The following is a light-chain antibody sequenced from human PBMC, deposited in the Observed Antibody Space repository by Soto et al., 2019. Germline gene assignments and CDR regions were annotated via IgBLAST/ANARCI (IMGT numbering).Light chain of an antibody. Sequence: QSALTQPPSASGSPGQSVTISCTGTKSDIGVYDFVSWYQHHPGKAPRLIIYEVVQRPSGVPDRFSGSKSGNTASLTVSGLQAADEADYYCTSYTSAISHVLFGGGTKLTVL. CDR1: KSDIGVYDF. CDR2: EVV. J-gene: IGLJ2*01. CDR3: TSYTSAISHVL. V-gene: IGLV2-8*01.